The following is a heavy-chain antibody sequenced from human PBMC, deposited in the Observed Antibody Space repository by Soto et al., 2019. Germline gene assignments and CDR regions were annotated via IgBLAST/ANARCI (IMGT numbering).Heavy chain of an antibody. V-gene: IGHV3-33*01. Sequence: PGGSLRLSCAASGFTFSSYGMHWVRQAPGKGLEWVAVIWYDGSNKYYADSVKGRFTISRDNSKNTLYLQMNSLRAEDTAVYYCARGPIWWLRLHAAFDIWGQGTMVTVSS. CDR3: ARGPIWWLRLHAAFDI. CDR1: GFTFSSYG. D-gene: IGHD5-12*01. CDR2: IWYDGSNK. J-gene: IGHJ3*02.